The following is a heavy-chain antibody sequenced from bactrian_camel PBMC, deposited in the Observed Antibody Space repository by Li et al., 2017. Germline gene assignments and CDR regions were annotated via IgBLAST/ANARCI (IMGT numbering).Heavy chain of an antibody. V-gene: IGHV3S40*01. CDR3: AAENPRRKFGVLVCPSISRSSEYVY. J-gene: IGHJ4*01. Sequence: QLVESGGDLVQPGGSLRLSCQGSGLTFSRYDMTWVRQGPGKGLEWVSTINDGGGSTNYADSVKGRFTISRDNADYTLYLQMNALKPEDTAMYYCAAENPRRKFGVLVCPSISRSSEYVYWGQ. CDR2: INDGGGST. D-gene: IGHD1*01. CDR1: GLTFSRYD.